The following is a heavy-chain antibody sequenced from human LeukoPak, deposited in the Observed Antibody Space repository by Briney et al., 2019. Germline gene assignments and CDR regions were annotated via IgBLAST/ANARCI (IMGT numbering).Heavy chain of an antibody. CDR2: IGTSGNTI. D-gene: IGHD6-19*01. V-gene: IGHV3-48*01. Sequence: GGSLRLSCAASGFTFSGYIINWVRQAPGKGLEWVSFIGTSGNTIYYADSVKGRFTVSRDNAKNSLYLQMNSLRAEDTAVYYCARDQWLDYWGQGTLVTVSS. CDR3: ARDQWLDY. CDR1: GFTFSGYI. J-gene: IGHJ4*02.